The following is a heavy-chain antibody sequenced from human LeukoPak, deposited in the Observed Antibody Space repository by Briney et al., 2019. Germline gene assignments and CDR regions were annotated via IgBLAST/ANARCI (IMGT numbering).Heavy chain of an antibody. D-gene: IGHD3-16*02. CDR2: IIPIFGTA. CDR3: ARPRMARLRLGELSLNDAFDI. Sequence: GASVKVSCKASGGTFSSYAISWVRQAPGQGLEWMGGIIPIFGTANYAQKFQGRVTITTDESTSTAYMELSSLRSEDTAVYYCARPRMARLRLGELSLNDAFDIWGQGTMVTVSS. V-gene: IGHV1-69*05. CDR1: GGTFSSYA. J-gene: IGHJ3*02.